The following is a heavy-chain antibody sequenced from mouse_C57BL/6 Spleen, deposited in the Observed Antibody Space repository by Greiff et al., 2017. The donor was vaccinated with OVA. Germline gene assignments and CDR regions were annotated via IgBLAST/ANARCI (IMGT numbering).Heavy chain of an antibody. CDR3: ARKDYYKGAMDY. V-gene: IGHV1-50*01. D-gene: IGHD2-12*01. CDR1: GYTFTSYW. CDR2: IDPSDSYT. Sequence: QVQLQQPGAELVKPGASVKLSCKASGYTFTSYWMQWVKQRPGQGLEWIGEIDPSDSYTNYNQKLKGKATLTVDTSSSTAYMQLSSLTSEDSAVYYSARKDYYKGAMDYWGQGTSVTVSS. J-gene: IGHJ4*01.